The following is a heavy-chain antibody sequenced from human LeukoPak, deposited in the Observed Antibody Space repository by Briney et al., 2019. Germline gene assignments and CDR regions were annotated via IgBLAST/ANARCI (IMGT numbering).Heavy chain of an antibody. D-gene: IGHD6-19*01. J-gene: IGHJ2*01. CDR3: AVAGLSYWYFDL. CDR2: ISRSSDYT. CDR1: GFTFSSYS. Sequence: GGSLRLSCAASGFTFSSYSMNWVRQAPGKGLEWVSSISRSSDYTYYADSVKGRFTSSRDNAKNSLYLQMNSLRAEDTAVYYCAVAGLSYWYFDLWGRGTLVTVSS. V-gene: IGHV3-21*01.